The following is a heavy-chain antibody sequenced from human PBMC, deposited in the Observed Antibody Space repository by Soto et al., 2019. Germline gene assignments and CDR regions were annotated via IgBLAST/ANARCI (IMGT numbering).Heavy chain of an antibody. CDR2: MNPNSGNT. Sequence: ASVKVSCKVSGYTLTELSMHWVRQATGQGLEWMGWMNPNSGNTGYAQKFQGRVTMTRNTSISTAYMELSSLRSEDTAVYYCARALLYYYDSSGPAGAFDIWGQGTMVTVSS. D-gene: IGHD3-22*01. V-gene: IGHV1-8*01. J-gene: IGHJ3*02. CDR1: GYTLTELS. CDR3: ARALLYYYDSSGPAGAFDI.